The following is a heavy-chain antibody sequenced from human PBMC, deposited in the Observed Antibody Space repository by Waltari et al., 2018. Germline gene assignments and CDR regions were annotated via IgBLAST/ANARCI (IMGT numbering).Heavy chain of an antibody. CDR1: GFTFSSYA. J-gene: IGHJ4*02. D-gene: IGHD3-22*01. CDR2: ISGSGGST. Sequence: EVQLLESGGGLVQPGGSLRLSCAASGFTFSSYAMSWVRQAPGKGLEWVSAISGSGGSTYYADSVKGRFTISRDNSKNTLYLQMNSLRAEDTAVYYCAKDINYYDSSGHPYFDYWGQGTLVIVSS. V-gene: IGHV3-23*01. CDR3: AKDINYYDSSGHPYFDY.